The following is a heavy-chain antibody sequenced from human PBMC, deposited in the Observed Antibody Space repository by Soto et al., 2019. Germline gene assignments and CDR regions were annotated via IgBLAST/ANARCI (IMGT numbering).Heavy chain of an antibody. D-gene: IGHD6-19*01. V-gene: IGHV3-23*01. Sequence: GGSLRLSCVASGFTFSNLTMSWVRQAPGKGLEWVSAINGGTTYYADSVKGRFTISRDNSKNTLYLEMSSLRAEDTAIYYSTNYAGGSSGYYTGYWGQGTLVTVSS. CDR2: INGGTT. CDR1: GFTFSNLT. CDR3: TNYAGGSSGYYTGY. J-gene: IGHJ4*02.